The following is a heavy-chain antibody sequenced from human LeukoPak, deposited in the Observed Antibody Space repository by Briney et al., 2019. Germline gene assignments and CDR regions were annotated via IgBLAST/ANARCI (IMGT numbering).Heavy chain of an antibody. CDR1: GFTFSSYG. CDR3: AKDHGTTLGAFDY. CDR2: ISYDGSNK. V-gene: IGHV3-30*18. J-gene: IGHJ4*02. Sequence: GGSLRLSCAASGFTFSSYGMHWVRQAPAKGLEWVAVISYDGSNKYYADSVKGRFTISRDNSKNTLYLQMNSLRAEDTAVYYCAKDHGTTLGAFDYWGQGTLVTVSS. D-gene: IGHD1-1*01.